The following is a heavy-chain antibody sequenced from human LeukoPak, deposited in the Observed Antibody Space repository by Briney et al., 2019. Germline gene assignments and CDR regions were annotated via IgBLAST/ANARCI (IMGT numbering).Heavy chain of an antibody. CDR3: ARGVGAGYFDY. CDR2: ISSSSSAI. V-gene: IGHV3-48*01. J-gene: IGHJ4*02. Sequence: PGGSLRLSCAASGFTFSTYSMNWVRQAPGKGLEWVSYISSSSSAIHYADSVKGRFTISRDNAKNSLYLQMNSLRAEDTAVYYCARGVGAGYFDYWGQGTLVTVSS. D-gene: IGHD1-26*01. CDR1: GFTFSTYS.